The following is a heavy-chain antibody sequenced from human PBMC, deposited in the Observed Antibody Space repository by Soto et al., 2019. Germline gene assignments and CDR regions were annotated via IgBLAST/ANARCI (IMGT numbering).Heavy chain of an antibody. J-gene: IGHJ5*02. CDR3: ASYAFGDYVVP. CDR1: GGSISSYY. D-gene: IGHD4-17*01. V-gene: IGHV4-59*01. Sequence: QVQLQESGPGLVKPSETLSLTCTVSGGSISSYYWSWIRQPPGKGLEWIGYIYHSGTTNYNPSLTSRGTMSVDTSKNQFSLNLSAVTAADTAVYYCASYAFGDYVVPWGQGILVTVSS. CDR2: IYHSGTT.